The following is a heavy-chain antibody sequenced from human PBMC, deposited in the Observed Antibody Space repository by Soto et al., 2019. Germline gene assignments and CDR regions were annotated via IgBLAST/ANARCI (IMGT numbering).Heavy chain of an antibody. J-gene: IGHJ6*02. Sequence: SLTCTVSGGSISSYYWSWIRQPPGKGLEWIGYIYYSGSTKYNPSLKSRVTISVDTSKNQFSLKLSSVTAADTAVYYCATSTGTKVYYYYYGMHXWGQGTTVTVS. CDR1: GGSISSYY. CDR3: ATSTGTKVYYYYYGMHX. D-gene: IGHD1-7*01. V-gene: IGHV4-59*01. CDR2: IYYSGST.